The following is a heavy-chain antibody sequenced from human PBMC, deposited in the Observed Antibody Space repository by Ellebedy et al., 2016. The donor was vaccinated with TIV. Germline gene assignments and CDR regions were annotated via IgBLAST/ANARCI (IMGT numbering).Heavy chain of an antibody. CDR3: VRGRGIAVAGTYEDTWFDP. CDR2: IYYSGNT. V-gene: IGHV4-59*07. J-gene: IGHJ5*02. CDR1: GGSISSSF. D-gene: IGHD6-19*01. Sequence: MPSDTLSLTCTVSGGSISSSFWTWIRQPPGKGLEWIGDIYYSGNTYYNPSLKSRASMSVDTSNNHFSLRLNSVTAADTAVYYCVRGRGIAVAGTYEDTWFDPWGQGTLVTVSS.